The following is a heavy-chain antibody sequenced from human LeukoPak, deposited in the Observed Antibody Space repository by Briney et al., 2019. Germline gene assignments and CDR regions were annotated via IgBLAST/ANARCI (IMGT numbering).Heavy chain of an antibody. D-gene: IGHD6-19*01. V-gene: IGHV3-30-3*01. J-gene: IGHJ4*02. CDR1: GFSFSTFA. CDR2: ISSDGNNK. Sequence: PGRSLRLSCAASGFSFSTFAMHWVRQAPGKGLEWVAVISSDGNNKYNADSVKGRFTISRDNSKNTLFLQMNSLRAEDTAVSYCSKGQWLVEQTFDCWGQGTLVTVSS. CDR3: SKGQWLVEQTFDC.